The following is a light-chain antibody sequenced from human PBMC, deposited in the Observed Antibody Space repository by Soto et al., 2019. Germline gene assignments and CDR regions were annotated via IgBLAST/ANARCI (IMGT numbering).Light chain of an antibody. J-gene: IGKJ1*01. CDR1: RTISSY. V-gene: IGKV1-39*01. CDR2: AAS. Sequence: DIVMTQSPSSLSASVGDRVTITCRASRTISSYLNWYQQKPGKAPNLLIYAASNLQGGVPSRFSGSGSGTDFTLTISSLHSEDFATYYCQQTYSTPGTFGQGTKVDIK. CDR3: QQTYSTPGT.